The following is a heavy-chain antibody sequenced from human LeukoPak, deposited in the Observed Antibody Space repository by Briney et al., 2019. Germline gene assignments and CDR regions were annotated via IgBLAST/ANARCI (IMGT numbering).Heavy chain of an antibody. J-gene: IGHJ4*02. CDR2: INSDGSST. V-gene: IGHV3-74*01. Sequence: PGGSLRLSCAASGFTFSSYWMHWVRQAPGKGLVWVSRINSDGSSTSYADSVKGRFTISRDNAKNTLYLQMNSLRAEDTAVYYCARGEAAAGTGSCWGQGTLVTVSS. CDR1: GFTFSSYW. D-gene: IGHD6-13*01. CDR3: ARGEAAAGTGSC.